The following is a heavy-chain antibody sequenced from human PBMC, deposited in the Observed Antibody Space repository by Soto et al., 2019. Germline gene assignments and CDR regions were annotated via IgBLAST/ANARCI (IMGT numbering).Heavy chain of an antibody. CDR1: GFTFSNYG. Sequence: PGGSLRLSCAASGFTFSNYGMHWVRQAPGKGLEWVTIIWYDGNNKYYADSVKGRFTISRDNSKNTLYLQMNSLRAEDTAVYYCARAPRYDYVWGSYRYNYFDYWGQGTLVTVSS. D-gene: IGHD3-16*02. CDR3: ARAPRYDYVWGSYRYNYFDY. V-gene: IGHV3-33*01. CDR2: IWYDGNNK. J-gene: IGHJ4*02.